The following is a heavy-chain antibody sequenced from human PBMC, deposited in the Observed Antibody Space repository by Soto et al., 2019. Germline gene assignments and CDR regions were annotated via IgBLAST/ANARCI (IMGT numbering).Heavy chain of an antibody. CDR3: ARREGPYYFDY. J-gene: IGHJ4*02. CDR2: IYPGDSDT. CDR1: GYSFTTNW. V-gene: IGHV5-51*01. D-gene: IGHD3-10*01. Sequence: GESLKISCKASGYSFTTNWSAWVRQMPGKGLQWMGIIYPGDSDTRYSPSFQGQVTISADKSISTAYLQWSSLKASDTAMYYCARREGPYYFDYWGQGTLVTVSS.